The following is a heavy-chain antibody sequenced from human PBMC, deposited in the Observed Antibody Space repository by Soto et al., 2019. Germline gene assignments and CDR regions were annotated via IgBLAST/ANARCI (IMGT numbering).Heavy chain of an antibody. CDR1: GDSISSTTYY. D-gene: IGHD3-22*01. CDR3: ARHRYDSSGYYAPFDY. J-gene: IGHJ4*02. Sequence: SETLSLTCSVSGDSISSTTYYWGWIRQPPGKGLEWIGSIYYSGTTYYIPSLKSRVTISVDTSKNQFSVNLNSVTAADTAVYYCARHRYDSSGYYAPFDYWGQGNLVTV. V-gene: IGHV4-39*01. CDR2: IYYSGTT.